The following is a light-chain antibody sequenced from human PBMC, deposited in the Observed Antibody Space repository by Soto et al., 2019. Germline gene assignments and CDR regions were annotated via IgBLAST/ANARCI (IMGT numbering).Light chain of an antibody. CDR1: RSDIGSNF. CDR2: NSN. J-gene: IGLJ1*01. CDR3: AAWDDSLTGPV. Sequence: QSGLSQPPSASGTPGQTVVISCSGSRSDIGSNFVNWYQHLPGTAPKLLIYNSNQRPSGVPDRFSGSKSGTSASLAISGLQSEDEADYYCAAWDDSLTGPVFGTGTKVTVL. V-gene: IGLV1-44*01.